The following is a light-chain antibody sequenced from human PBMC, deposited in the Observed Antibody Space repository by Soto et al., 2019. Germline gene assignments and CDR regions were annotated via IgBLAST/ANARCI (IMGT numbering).Light chain of an antibody. V-gene: IGKV3-15*01. CDR2: GAS. J-gene: IGKJ1*01. CDR1: QSVDIN. CDR3: QQYRNWPRT. Sequence: EVVVTQSQCNLSVYTGDRVTLSCRASQSVDINLAWYQLRAGQAPRLLVYGASTNATDMPGRFSGRGSGTEFTLTINNLQSEDFAVYYCQQYRNWPRTCGQGTNV.